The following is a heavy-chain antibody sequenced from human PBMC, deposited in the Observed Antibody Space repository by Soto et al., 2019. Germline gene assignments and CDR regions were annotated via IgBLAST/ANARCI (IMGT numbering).Heavy chain of an antibody. D-gene: IGHD3-3*01. CDR1: GFTSSRYN. Sequence: GGSLRLSCAASGFTSSRYNMNWVRQAPGKGLEWVSSISSSSSYIYYADSVKGRFTISRDNARNSLYLQMNNLRAEDTALYFCAKGTEYGVVLMSTFDYWGQGTLVTVSS. J-gene: IGHJ4*02. V-gene: IGHV3-21*04. CDR3: AKGTEYGVVLMSTFDY. CDR2: ISSSSSYI.